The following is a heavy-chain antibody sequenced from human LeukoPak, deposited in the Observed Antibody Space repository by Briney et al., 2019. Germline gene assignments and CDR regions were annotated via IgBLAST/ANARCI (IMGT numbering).Heavy chain of an antibody. CDR3: AREENYYDSSGYYCDY. V-gene: IGHV3-7*01. J-gene: IGHJ4*02. CDR2: IKQDGSEK. CDR1: GVTFSSYW. Sequence: PGGSLRLSCAASGVTFSSYWMSWVRQAPGEGLEWVANIKQDGSEKYYVDSVKGRFTISRDNAKNSLYLQMNSLRAEDTAVYYCAREENYYDSSGYYCDYWGQGTLVTVSS. D-gene: IGHD3-22*01.